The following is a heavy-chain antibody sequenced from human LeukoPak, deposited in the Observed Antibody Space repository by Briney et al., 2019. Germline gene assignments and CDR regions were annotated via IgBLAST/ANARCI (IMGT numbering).Heavy chain of an antibody. D-gene: IGHD1-26*01. CDR1: GYSISSGYY. CDR3: ARDKSEWELLFAFDI. Sequence: SETLSLTCTVSGYSISSGYYWGWIRQPPGKGLEWIGSIYHSGITYYNPSLQSRVTISVDTSKNQFSLKLSSVTAADTAVYYCARDKSEWELLFAFDIWGQGTMVTVSS. CDR2: IYHSGIT. V-gene: IGHV4-38-2*02. J-gene: IGHJ3*02.